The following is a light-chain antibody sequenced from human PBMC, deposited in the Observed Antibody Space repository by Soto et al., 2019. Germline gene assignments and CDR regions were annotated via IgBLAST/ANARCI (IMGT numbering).Light chain of an antibody. V-gene: IGLV2-23*03. CDR1: SSDVGSYNL. CDR2: EGS. Sequence: QSVLTQPASVSGSPGQSITISCTGTSSDVGSYNLVSWYQQHPGKAPKLMIYEGSKRPSGVSNRFSGSKSGNTASLTISGLQAEDEADYYRCSYAGSSTFHYVFGTGTKVTVL. CDR3: CSYAGSSTFHYV. J-gene: IGLJ1*01.